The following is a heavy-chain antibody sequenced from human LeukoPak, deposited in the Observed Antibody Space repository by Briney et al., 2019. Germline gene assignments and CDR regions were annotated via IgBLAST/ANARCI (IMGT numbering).Heavy chain of an antibody. D-gene: IGHD3-10*01. V-gene: IGHV4-39*01. CDR1: GGSISSSNSY. CDR2: IYYSGST. J-gene: IGHJ4*02. Sequence: SETLSLTRSVSGGSISSSNSYWGWIRQPPGKGLEWIASIYYSGSTYYNPSLKSRVTISVDTSKNQFSLELSCVSAADTAVYFCARKPVFYDSGRHWYYFDEWGQGTLVTVSS. CDR3: ARKPVFYDSGRHWYYFDE.